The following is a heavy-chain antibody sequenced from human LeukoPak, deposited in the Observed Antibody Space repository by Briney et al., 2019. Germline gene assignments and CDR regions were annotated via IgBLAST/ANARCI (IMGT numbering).Heavy chain of an antibody. Sequence: SETLSLTCAVYGGSFSGYYWSWTRQPPGKGLEWIGEINHSGSTNYNPSLKSRVTISVDTSKNQFSLKLSSVTAADTAVYYCARGPSSSSEDYYYYYGMDVWGQGTTVTVSS. D-gene: IGHD6-6*01. J-gene: IGHJ6*02. CDR1: GGSFSGYY. CDR3: ARGPSSSSEDYYYYYGMDV. V-gene: IGHV4-34*01. CDR2: INHSGST.